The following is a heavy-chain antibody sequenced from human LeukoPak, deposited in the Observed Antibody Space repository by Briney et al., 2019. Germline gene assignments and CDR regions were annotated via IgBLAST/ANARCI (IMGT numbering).Heavy chain of an antibody. Sequence: GGSLRLSCAASGFTFSDYYMSWVRQAPGKGLEWVAYISSGGSTIDYADSVKGRFTISRVNAKNSLYLQMNSLRAEDTAIYYCARDYSCSSTRCYPARSDAFDTWGQGTMVTVSS. CDR1: GFTFSDYY. V-gene: IGHV3-11*04. D-gene: IGHD2-2*01. CDR3: ARDYSCSSTRCYPARSDAFDT. CDR2: ISSGGSTI. J-gene: IGHJ3*02.